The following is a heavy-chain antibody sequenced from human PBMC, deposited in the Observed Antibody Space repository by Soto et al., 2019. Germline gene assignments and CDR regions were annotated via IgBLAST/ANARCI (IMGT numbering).Heavy chain of an antibody. J-gene: IGHJ3*01. V-gene: IGHV3-30*18. CDR1: GFTFSSYG. D-gene: IGHD3-10*01. Sequence: GGSLRLSCAASGFTFSSYGMHWVRQAPGTGLEWVAVISYDGSNIYYADSVKGRFTISRDNSKNTLYLHMNILRAEDTAVYYCAKAGVFLWFGELLGDVFDFWGKGTMVKVSS. CDR2: ISYDGSNI. CDR3: AKAGVFLWFGELLGDVFDF.